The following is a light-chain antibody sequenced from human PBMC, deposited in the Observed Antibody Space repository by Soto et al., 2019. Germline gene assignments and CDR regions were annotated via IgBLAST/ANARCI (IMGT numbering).Light chain of an antibody. CDR2: GAS. CDR1: QTVSNNY. J-gene: IGKJ1*01. V-gene: IGKV3-20*01. CDR3: QQYGSSPRT. Sequence: EIVMTQSPATLSVSPGERATLSCRASQTVSNNYLAWCQQKPGQAPRVIMYGASRRATGIPDRFSGGGSGTDFTLTISRLEPEDFAVNYCQQYGSSPRTFGQGTKVDI.